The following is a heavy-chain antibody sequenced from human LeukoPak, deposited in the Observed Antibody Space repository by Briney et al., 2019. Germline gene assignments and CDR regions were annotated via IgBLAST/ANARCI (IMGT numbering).Heavy chain of an antibody. CDR2: IDPSDSYT. D-gene: IGHD4-17*01. Sequence: GESLTISCKGSGYSFTNYWISWVRQMPGKGLEWMGRIDPSDSYTKYSPSFEGRVTISVDKPISTAFLQWNSLKASDSAMYYCATGASKVTTDFANYWGQGTQVAVSS. CDR1: GYSFTNYW. V-gene: IGHV5-10-1*01. J-gene: IGHJ4*02. CDR3: ATGASKVTTDFANY.